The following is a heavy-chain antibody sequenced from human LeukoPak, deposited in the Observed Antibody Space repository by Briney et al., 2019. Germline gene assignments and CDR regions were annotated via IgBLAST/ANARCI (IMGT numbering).Heavy chain of an antibody. D-gene: IGHD4/OR15-4a*01. V-gene: IGHV4-59*01. CDR3: ARDRADALTEDY. CDR2: IYYSGST. CDR1: GGSISSYY. Sequence: PSETLSLTCTVSGGSISSYYWSWIRQPPGKGLEWIGYIYYSGSTNYNPSLKSRVTISVDTSKNQFSLKLSSVTAADTAVYYCARDRADALTEDYWGQGTLVTVSS. J-gene: IGHJ4*02.